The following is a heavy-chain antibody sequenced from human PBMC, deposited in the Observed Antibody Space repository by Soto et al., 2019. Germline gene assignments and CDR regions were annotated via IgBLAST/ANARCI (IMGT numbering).Heavy chain of an antibody. J-gene: IGHJ5*02. V-gene: IGHV3-30*04. CDR2: ISNDGSKT. D-gene: IGHD6-19*01. CDR3: GRDPSRRIHDVSGWLDNRFDP. CDR1: GFNSITYA. Sequence: QVQLVESGGGVAGPGGSLSRSCTASGFNSITYAFHWVRRPPNKGLDGLAAISNDGSKTFYETPGKGRFISSRDNSKGTLCLQVDSLRAEDTAVYYCGRDPSRRIHDVSGWLDNRFDPWGQGTLVTVSS.